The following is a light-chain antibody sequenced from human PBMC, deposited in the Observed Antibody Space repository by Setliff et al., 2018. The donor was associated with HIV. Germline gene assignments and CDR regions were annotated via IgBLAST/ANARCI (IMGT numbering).Light chain of an antibody. Sequence: QSALAQPPSASGSPGQSVTISCTGTSSDVGGYNYVSWYQHHPGRPPKLLIYEVNQRPSGVPDRFSGSKSGNTASLTISGLQAEDEADYYCSSYTSSTPLYVFGTGTKVTVL. CDR3: SSYTSSTPLYV. V-gene: IGLV2-8*01. CDR1: SSDVGGYNY. CDR2: EVN. J-gene: IGLJ1*01.